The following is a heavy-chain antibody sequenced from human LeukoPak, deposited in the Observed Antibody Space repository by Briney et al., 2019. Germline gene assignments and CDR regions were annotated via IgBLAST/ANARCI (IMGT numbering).Heavy chain of an antibody. Sequence: ASVKVSCKASGYTFTSYDINWVRQATGQGLEWMGWMNPNSGNTGYAQKFQGRVTMTRNTSISTAYMELSSLRSEDTVVYYCARAGRDAGDYGDYFWGQGTLVTVSS. J-gene: IGHJ4*02. CDR2: MNPNSGNT. V-gene: IGHV1-8*01. CDR1: GYTFTSYD. D-gene: IGHD4-17*01. CDR3: ARAGRDAGDYGDYF.